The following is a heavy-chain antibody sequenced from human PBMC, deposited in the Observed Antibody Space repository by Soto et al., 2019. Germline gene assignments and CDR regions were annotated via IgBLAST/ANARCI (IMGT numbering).Heavy chain of an antibody. CDR2: IYFSGST. V-gene: IGHV4-59*01. CDR1: GGSIRSYY. D-gene: IGHD2-21*02. Sequence: SETLSLTCTVSGGSIRSYYRSWIRQPPGKGLEWIGYIYFSGSTNYNPSLKSRVTISVDTSKNQFSLKLSSVTAADTAVYYCARETAMDSTLPYYYYMDVWGKGTTVTVS. J-gene: IGHJ6*03. CDR3: ARETAMDSTLPYYYYMDV.